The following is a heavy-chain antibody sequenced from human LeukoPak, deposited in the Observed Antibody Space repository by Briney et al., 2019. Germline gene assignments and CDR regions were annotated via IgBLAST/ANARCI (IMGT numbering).Heavy chain of an antibody. V-gene: IGHV1-8*03. CDR3: ARVYQWIVSPLGAFDI. Sequence: GASVKVSCKASGYTFTSYDINWVRQATGQGLEWMGWMNPNSGNTGYAQKFQGRVTITRNTSISTAYMELSSLRSEDTAVYYCARVYQWIVSPLGAFDIWGQATMVTVSS. CDR1: GYTFTSYD. J-gene: IGHJ3*02. D-gene: IGHD5-12*01. CDR2: MNPNSGNT.